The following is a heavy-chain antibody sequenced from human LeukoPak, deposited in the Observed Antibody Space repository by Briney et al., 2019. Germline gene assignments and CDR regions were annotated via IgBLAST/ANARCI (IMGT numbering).Heavy chain of an antibody. CDR2: IYYNGNT. CDR3: ARQPAVAAAGNYFDY. J-gene: IGHJ4*02. V-gene: IGHV4-39*01. D-gene: IGHD6-13*01. CDR1: GASINTAYYY. Sequence: SETLSLTCTVSGASINTAYYYWGWIRQTPGKGLEWIGTIYYNGNTYYNPSLKSRVTISIDTSKNQFSLRLSSVTAADTTLYYCARQPAVAAAGNYFDYWGQGILVTDSS.